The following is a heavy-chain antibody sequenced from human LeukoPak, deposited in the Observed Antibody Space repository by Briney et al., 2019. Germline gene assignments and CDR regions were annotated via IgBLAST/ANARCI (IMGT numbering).Heavy chain of an antibody. D-gene: IGHD6-6*01. CDR3: ARDRSSSLDY. CDR1: GFTFSSYA. J-gene: IGHJ4*02. V-gene: IGHV3-30*01. Sequence: GGSLRLSCPASGFTFSSYAMHWVRQAPGKGLEWVAVISYDGSNKYYADSVKGRFNISRDNSKNTLYLQMNSLRAEDTAVYYCARDRSSSLDYWGQGTLVTVSS. CDR2: ISYDGSNK.